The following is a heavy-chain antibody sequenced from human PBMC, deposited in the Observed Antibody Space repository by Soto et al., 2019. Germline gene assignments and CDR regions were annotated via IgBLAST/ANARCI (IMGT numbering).Heavy chain of an antibody. V-gene: IGHV3-23*01. J-gene: IGHJ4*02. CDR1: GFTFSSYA. D-gene: IGHD6-13*01. CDR2: ISGSGGST. Sequence: EVQLLESGGGLVQPGGALRLSCASSGFTFSSYAMRWVRQAPGKGLEWVSAISGSGGSTYYADSVKGRFTISRDNSKNTLYLQMNSLRAEDTAVYYCARRGPGTYFDYWGQGTLVTVSS. CDR3: ARRGPGTYFDY.